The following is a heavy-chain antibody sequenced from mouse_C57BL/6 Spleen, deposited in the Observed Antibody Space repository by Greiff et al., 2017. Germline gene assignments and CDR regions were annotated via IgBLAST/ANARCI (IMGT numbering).Heavy chain of an antibody. CDR1: GYAFTNYL. CDR2: INPGSGGT. V-gene: IGHV1-54*01. CDR3: GGSYDGYLFFAY. J-gene: IGHJ3*01. Sequence: QVQLHQSGAELVRPGTSVKVSCKASGYAFTNYLIEWVKQRPGQGLEWIGVINPGSGGTNYNEKFKGKATLTADKSSSTAYMQLSSLTSEDSAVYFCGGSYDGYLFFAYWGQGTLVTVSA. D-gene: IGHD2-3*01.